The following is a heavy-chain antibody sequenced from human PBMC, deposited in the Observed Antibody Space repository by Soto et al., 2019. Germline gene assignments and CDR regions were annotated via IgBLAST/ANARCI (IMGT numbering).Heavy chain of an antibody. D-gene: IGHD6-6*01. CDR1: GFSLSTSGVG. CDR3: AYRQEYRDSWNSGWFDR. Sequence: QITLKESGPTLVKPTQTLTLTCTFSGFSLSTSGVGVGWIRQPPGKALEWLALIYWDDDKRYSPSLKTSLTISKDTAKNPVVLTMTTMYPVDTATYHSAYRQEYRDSWNSGWFDRWGQGTLVTVSS. CDR2: IYWDDDK. J-gene: IGHJ5*02. V-gene: IGHV2-5*02.